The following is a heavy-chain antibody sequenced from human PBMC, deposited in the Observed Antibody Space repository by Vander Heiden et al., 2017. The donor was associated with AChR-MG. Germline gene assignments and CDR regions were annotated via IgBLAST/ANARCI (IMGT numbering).Heavy chain of an antibody. V-gene: IGHV1-69*01. CDR3: AVVTYCGGDCAPRGYYYYYMDV. D-gene: IGHD2-21*02. Sequence: QVQLVQSGAEVKKPGSSVKVSCKASGGTFSSYAISWVRQAPGQGLEWMGGIIPIFGTANYAQKFQGRVTMTADESTSTAYMELSSLRSEDTAVYYCAVVTYCGGDCAPRGYYYYYMDVWGKGTTVTVSS. CDR2: IIPIFGTA. CDR1: GGTFSSYA. J-gene: IGHJ6*03.